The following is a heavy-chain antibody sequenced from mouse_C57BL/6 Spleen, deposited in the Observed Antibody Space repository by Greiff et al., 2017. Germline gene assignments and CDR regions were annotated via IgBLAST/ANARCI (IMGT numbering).Heavy chain of an antibody. CDR3: ASALQAY. CDR2: INPSSGYT. J-gene: IGHJ3*01. CDR1: GYPLTSSW. V-gene: IGHV1-7*01. Sequence: VQLQQSGAELAKPGASVKLSCKASGYPLTSSWMNWVKQRPGQGLEWIGYINPSSGYTKYNQKFKDKATWTADKSSSEAYMQLSSLTYEDSAVHYCASALQAYWGQGTLVTVSA. D-gene: IGHD2-10*01.